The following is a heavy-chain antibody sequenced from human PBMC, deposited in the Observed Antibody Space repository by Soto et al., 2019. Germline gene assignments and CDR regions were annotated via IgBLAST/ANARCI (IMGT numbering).Heavy chain of an antibody. V-gene: IGHV3-30-3*02. CDR3: ARGLVVTAKGWFDL. Sequence: QVQLVESGGGVVHRGESLRHSCAASGFTFSSYSMNWVRQSPGKGLEWVAVISYDGNRIYYADSVKGRFTISRDNAKNTMFMQMSGLRPEATAIYYCARGLVVTAKGWFDLWGQGTQVTVSS. CDR1: GFTFSSYS. D-gene: IGHD2-21*02. CDR2: ISYDGNRI. J-gene: IGHJ5*02.